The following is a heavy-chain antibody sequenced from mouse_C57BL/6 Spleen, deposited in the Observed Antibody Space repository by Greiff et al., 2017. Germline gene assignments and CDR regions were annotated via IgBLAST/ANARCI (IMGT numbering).Heavy chain of an antibody. V-gene: IGHV1-22*01. CDR1: GYTFTDYN. Sequence: EVKLMESGPELVQPGASVKMSCKASGYTFTDYNMHWVKQSHGKSLEWIGYINPNNGGTSYNQKFKGKATLTVNKSSSAAYMELRSLTSEDSAVYYCASNHAMDYWGQGTSVTVSS. J-gene: IGHJ4*01. CDR2: INPNNGGT. CDR3: ASNHAMDY.